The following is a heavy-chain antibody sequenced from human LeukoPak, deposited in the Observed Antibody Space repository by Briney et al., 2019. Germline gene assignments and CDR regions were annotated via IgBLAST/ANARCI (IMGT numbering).Heavy chain of an antibody. V-gene: IGHV1-18*01. D-gene: IGHD1-26*01. CDR2: ISAYNGNT. CDR3: ARERLGATNFDY. Sequence: ASVKVSCKASGYTFTSYGISWVRQAPGQGLEWMGRISAYNGNTNYAQKLQGRVTMTTDTSTSTAYMELRSLRSDDTAVYYCARERLGATNFDYWGQGTLVTVSS. CDR1: GYTFTSYG. J-gene: IGHJ4*02.